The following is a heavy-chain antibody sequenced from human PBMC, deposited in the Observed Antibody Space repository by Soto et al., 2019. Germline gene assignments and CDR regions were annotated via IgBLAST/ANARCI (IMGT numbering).Heavy chain of an antibody. J-gene: IGHJ6*02. CDR2: ISYDGSNK. CDR3: AKDPESGSYYFYGMDV. V-gene: IGHV3-30*18. D-gene: IGHD3-10*01. CDR1: GFTFSSYG. Sequence: QVQLVESGGGVVQPGRSLTLSCAASGFTFSSYGMHWVRQAPGKGLEWVAVISYDGSNKYYADSVKGRFTISRDNFKNTMYLQMNSLRAEDTAVYYCAKDPESGSYYFYGMDVWGQGTTVTVSS.